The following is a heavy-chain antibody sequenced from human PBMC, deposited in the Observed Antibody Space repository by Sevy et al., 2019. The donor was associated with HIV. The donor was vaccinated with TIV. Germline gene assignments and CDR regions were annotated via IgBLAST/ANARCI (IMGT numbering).Heavy chain of an antibody. V-gene: IGHV3-11*04. CDR1: GFTFSDYY. D-gene: IGHD3-3*01. J-gene: IGHJ6*02. CDR3: ARRYDFWSGYSGYYYYGMDV. Sequence: GGSLRLSCAASGFTFSDYYMSWIRQAPGKGLEWVSYISSSGSTIYYADSVKGRFTISRDNAKNSLYLQMNSLRAEDTAVYYCARRYDFWSGYSGYYYYGMDVWGQWTTVTVSS. CDR2: ISSSGSTI.